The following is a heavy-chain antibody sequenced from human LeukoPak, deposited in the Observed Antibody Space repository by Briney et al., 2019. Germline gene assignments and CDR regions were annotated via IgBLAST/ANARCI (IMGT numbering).Heavy chain of an antibody. CDR1: GFTFSSYG. Sequence: GRSLRLSCAASGFTFSSYGMHWVRQAPGKGLEWVAVISYDGSNKYYADSVKGRFTISRDNSKNTLYLQMNSLRAEDTAVYYCAKGDGEMGYWGQGTLVTVSS. CDR3: AKGDGEMGY. CDR2: ISYDGSNK. J-gene: IGHJ4*02. D-gene: IGHD3-10*01. V-gene: IGHV3-30*18.